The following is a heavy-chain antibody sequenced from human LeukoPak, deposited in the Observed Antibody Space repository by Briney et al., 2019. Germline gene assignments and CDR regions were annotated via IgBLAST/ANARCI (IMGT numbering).Heavy chain of an antibody. CDR3: ATSSPYCSSTSCYGRY. CDR2: ISYDGSNK. Sequence: GRSLRLSCAASGFTFSSYAMHWVRQAPGKGLEWVAVISYDGSNKYYADSVKGRFTISRDNSKNTLYLQMNSLRAEDTAVYYCATSSPYCSSTSCYGRYWGQGTLVTVSS. CDR1: GFTFSSYA. J-gene: IGHJ4*02. D-gene: IGHD2-2*01. V-gene: IGHV3-30*04.